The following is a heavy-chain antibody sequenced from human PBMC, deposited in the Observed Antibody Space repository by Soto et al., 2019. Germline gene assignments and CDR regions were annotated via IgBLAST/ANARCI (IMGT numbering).Heavy chain of an antibody. V-gene: IGHV1-3*01. CDR1: GYTFTSYA. J-gene: IGHJ4*02. CDR2: INAGNGNT. CDR3: ARERLSMVRGAPFY. Sequence: GASVKVSCKASGYTFTSYAMNWVRQAPGQRLEWMGWINAGNGNTKYSQKFQGRVTITRDTSASTAYMELTSLRFEDTAVYYCARERLSMVRGAPFYWGQGTLVTVS. D-gene: IGHD3-10*01.